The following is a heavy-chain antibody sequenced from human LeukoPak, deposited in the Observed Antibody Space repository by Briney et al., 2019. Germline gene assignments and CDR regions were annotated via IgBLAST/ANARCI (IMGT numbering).Heavy chain of an antibody. CDR3: ARAISYYGSGSYRFDP. CDR1: SGSISTSNYY. J-gene: IGHJ5*02. D-gene: IGHD3-10*01. Sequence: SETLSLTCTVSSGSISTSNYYWGWVRQPPGKGLEWIGSIYYSGSTYYNPSLKSRVTISVDTSKNQFSLKLSSVTAADTAVYYCARAISYYGSGSYRFDPWGQGTLVTVSS. CDR2: IYYSGST. V-gene: IGHV4-39*07.